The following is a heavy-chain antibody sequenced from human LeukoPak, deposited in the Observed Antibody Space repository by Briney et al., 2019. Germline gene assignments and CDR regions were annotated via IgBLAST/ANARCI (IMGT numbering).Heavy chain of an antibody. CDR2: IYHSGST. J-gene: IGHJ4*02. V-gene: IGHV4-38-2*02. D-gene: IGHD2-21*01. CDR1: GYFISSGYY. CDR3: ARAKYSDY. Sequence: PSETLSLTCTVSGYFISSGYYWGWIRPPPGKGLEWIGSIYHSGSTYYNPSLKSRVTISVDTSKNQFSLKLSSVTAADTAVYYCARAKYSDYWGQGTLVTVSS.